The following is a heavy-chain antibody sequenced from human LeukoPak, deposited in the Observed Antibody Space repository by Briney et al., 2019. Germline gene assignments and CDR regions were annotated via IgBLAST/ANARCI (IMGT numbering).Heavy chain of an antibody. CDR3: ARDPVVGAARPYYYYYSMDV. Sequence: ASVKVSCKASGGTFSSYAISWVRQAPGQGLEWMGRIIPILGIANYAQKFQGRVTITADKSTSTAYMELSSLRSEDTAVYYCARDPVVGAARPYYYYYSMDVWGQGTTVTVSS. D-gene: IGHD1-26*01. CDR2: IIPILGIA. CDR1: GGTFSSYA. J-gene: IGHJ6*02. V-gene: IGHV1-69*04.